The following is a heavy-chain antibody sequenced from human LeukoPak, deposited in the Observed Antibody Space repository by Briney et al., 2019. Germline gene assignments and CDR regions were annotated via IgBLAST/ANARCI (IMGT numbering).Heavy chain of an antibody. CDR3: TTLGFDP. CDR2: ITNSGGST. CDR1: GFTFSAFG. D-gene: IGHD1-14*01. Sequence: GGSLRLSCAASGFTFSAFGMNWVRQAPGKGLEWVSTITNSGGSTYYVDSVKGRFTISRDDSKNTLYLQMNSLKTEDTAVYYCTTLGFDPWGQGTLVTVSS. J-gene: IGHJ5*02. V-gene: IGHV3-23*02.